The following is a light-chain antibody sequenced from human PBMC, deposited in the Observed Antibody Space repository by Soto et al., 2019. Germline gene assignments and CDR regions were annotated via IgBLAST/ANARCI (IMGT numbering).Light chain of an antibody. CDR1: NIGSKS. Sequence: SYELTQPPSVSVAPGQTARITCGGDNIGSKSVHWYQQKPGQAPVLVIFNDSDRPSGIPERFSGSNSGNTATLTISRVEAGEGVDYYCQVWDSGSDAWVVFGGGTKLTVL. CDR3: QVWDSGSDAWVV. CDR2: NDS. J-gene: IGLJ2*01. V-gene: IGLV3-21*04.